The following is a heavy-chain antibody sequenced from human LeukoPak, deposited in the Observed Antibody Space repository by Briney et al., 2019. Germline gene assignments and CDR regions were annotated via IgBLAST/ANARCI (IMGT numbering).Heavy chain of an antibody. Sequence: PGRSLRLSCAASGFTFSSYNMNWVRQAPGKGLEWVSSISSGSNYIYYADSVKGRFTISRDNAKSSLYLQMNSLRADDAAVYYCARDLRLWGQGTLVTVSS. CDR2: ISSGSNYI. J-gene: IGHJ4*02. V-gene: IGHV3-21*01. CDR1: GFTFSSYN. CDR3: ARDLRL.